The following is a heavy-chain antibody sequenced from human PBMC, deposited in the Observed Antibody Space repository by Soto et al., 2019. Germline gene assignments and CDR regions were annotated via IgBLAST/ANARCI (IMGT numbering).Heavy chain of an antibody. CDR3: VREEAISDWLDT. J-gene: IGHJ5*02. Sequence: GASVKVSCKTSGFTFTDSLIHWVRQAPGQGLEWMGWINPKRSTTDYPQKFQGRVTMTSDTSTSTAYMELSRLTFDDTAVYFCVREEAISDWLDTWGQGTPVTVSS. CDR1: GFTFTDSL. V-gene: IGHV1-2*02. D-gene: IGHD3-10*01. CDR2: INPKRSTT.